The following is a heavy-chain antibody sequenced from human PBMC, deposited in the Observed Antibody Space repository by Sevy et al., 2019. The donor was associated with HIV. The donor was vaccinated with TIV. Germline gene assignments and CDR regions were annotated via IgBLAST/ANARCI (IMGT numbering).Heavy chain of an antibody. CDR3: AKWDADRRWYFDY. J-gene: IGHJ4*02. CDR2: FSGSSDYV. V-gene: IGHV3-21*01. Sequence: GGSLRLSCAASGFTFSSYNMNWVRQAPGKGLEWVSSFSGSSDYVFYADSVKGRFTISRDNDKNSLYFQMNRVRAEDTAVYYCAKWDADRRWYFDYWGQGTLVTVSS. D-gene: IGHD1-26*01. CDR1: GFTFSSYN.